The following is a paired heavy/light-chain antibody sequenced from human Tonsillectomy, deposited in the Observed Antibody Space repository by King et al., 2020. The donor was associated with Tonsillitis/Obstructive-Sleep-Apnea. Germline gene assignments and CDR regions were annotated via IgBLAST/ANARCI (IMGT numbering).Heavy chain of an antibody. Sequence: QLQLQESGPGLVKPSETLSLTCSVYGDSISRSSYYWGWIRQPPGKGLEWIGNVYYTGSPYYNVSLKSRVTISIDTSKNLFSLNLNSVTAADTATYYCARRRSEWEAVFDFWGQGALVTVSS. CDR2: VYYTGSP. V-gene: IGHV4-39*01. J-gene: IGHJ4*02. CDR3: ARRRSEWEAVFDF. D-gene: IGHD1-26*01. CDR1: GDSISRSSYY.
Light chain of an antibody. V-gene: IGLV1-44*01. Sequence: QSVLTQPPSASGTPGQRVTISCSGSNSNIGSNIVNWYQQLPGTSPRLLIYSNNQRHAGVPDRFSGSKSGTSASLAISGLQSEDEADYYCAVWDARLNGPLFGGGTKLTVL. J-gene: IGLJ2*01. CDR3: AVWDARLNGPL. CDR2: SNN. CDR1: NSNIGSNI.